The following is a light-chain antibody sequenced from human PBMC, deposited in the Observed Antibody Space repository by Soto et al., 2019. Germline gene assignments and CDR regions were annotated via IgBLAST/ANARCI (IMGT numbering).Light chain of an antibody. CDR3: QQLNSYPLT. CDR1: QGISSY. Sequence: IQLTQSTSFLAAYVGDRVTVTCRASQGISSYLAWYQQQPGKAPKLLIYAASTLQSGVPSRVSGSGSGTEFTLTISSLQPEDFATYYCQQLNSYPLTFGQGTRVEI. CDR2: AAS. V-gene: IGKV1-9*01. J-gene: IGKJ1*01.